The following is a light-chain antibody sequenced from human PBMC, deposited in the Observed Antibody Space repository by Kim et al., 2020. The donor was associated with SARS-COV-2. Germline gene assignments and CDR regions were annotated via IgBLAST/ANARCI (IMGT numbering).Light chain of an antibody. V-gene: IGLV1-44*01. J-gene: IGLJ1*01. CDR2: SNK. CDR3: AAWDDSLNGDV. CDR1: SGKSGSNT. Sequence: GERGNRDGAGSSGKSGSNTGNWYQKVTGTDTKRRIYSNKQRPSGVRDRCSGCKAGTAASLAISGLQSEDEADYYCAAWDDSLNGDVLGTGTKVTVL.